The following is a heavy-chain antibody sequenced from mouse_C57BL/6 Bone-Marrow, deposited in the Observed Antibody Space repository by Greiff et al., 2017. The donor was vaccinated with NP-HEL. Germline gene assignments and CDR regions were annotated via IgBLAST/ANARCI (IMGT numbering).Heavy chain of an antibody. CDR3: ARQLGAMDY. V-gene: IGHV5-4*03. CDR1: GFTFSSYA. J-gene: IGHJ4*01. CDR2: ISDGGSYT. D-gene: IGHD3-1*01. Sequence: EVKLVESGGGLVKPGGSLKLSCAASGFTFSSYAMSWVRQTPEKRLEWVATISDGGSYTYYPDNVKGRFTISRDNAKNNLYLQMSHLKSEDTAMYYCARQLGAMDYWGQGTSVTVSS.